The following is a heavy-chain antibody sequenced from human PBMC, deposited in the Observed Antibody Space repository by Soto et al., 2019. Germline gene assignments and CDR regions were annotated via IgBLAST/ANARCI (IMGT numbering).Heavy chain of an antibody. V-gene: IGHV1-46*03. CDR1: GYTFTSYY. J-gene: IGHJ4*03. CDR2: INASGGST. CDR3: ARRACSLSNGAIDV. Sequence: QVQLVQSGAEVKKPGASVKVSCKASGYTFTSYYMHWVRQAPGQGLEWMGTINASGGSTKYAQKLQGRVSITRDTSTSTVYMGLSSLRSDDKAVDYCARRACSLSNGAIDVWGQGTLVTVSS.